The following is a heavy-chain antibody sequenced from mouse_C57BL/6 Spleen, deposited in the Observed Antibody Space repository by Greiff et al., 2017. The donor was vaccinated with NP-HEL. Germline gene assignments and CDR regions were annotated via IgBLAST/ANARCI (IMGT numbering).Heavy chain of an antibody. V-gene: IGHV1-50*01. CDR1: GYTFTSYW. J-gene: IGHJ2*01. CDR2: IDPSDSYT. Sequence: VQLQQPGAELVKPGASVKLSCKASGYTFTSYWMQWVKQRPGQGLEWIGEIDPSDSYTNYNQKFKGKATLTVDTSSSTAYMQLSSLTSEDSAVYYCARQGASWRIDYWGQGTTLTVSS. CDR3: ARQGASWRIDY. D-gene: IGHD3-1*01.